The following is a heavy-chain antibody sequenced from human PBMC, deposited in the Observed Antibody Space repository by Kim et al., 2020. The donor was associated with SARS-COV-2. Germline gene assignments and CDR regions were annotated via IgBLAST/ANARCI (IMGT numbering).Heavy chain of an antibody. CDR3: ARPYNHYDFWSGYSAIPPPDTSYYFDY. CDR1: GFTFSSYA. V-gene: IGHV3-30*04. D-gene: IGHD3-3*01. CDR2: ISYDGSNK. Sequence: GRSLRLSCAASGFTFSSYAMHWVRQAPGKGLEWVAVISYDGSNKYYVDSVKGRFTISRDNSKNTLYLQMNSLRAEDTAVYYCARPYNHYDFWSGYSAIPPPDTSYYFDYWGQGTLVTVSS. J-gene: IGHJ4*02.